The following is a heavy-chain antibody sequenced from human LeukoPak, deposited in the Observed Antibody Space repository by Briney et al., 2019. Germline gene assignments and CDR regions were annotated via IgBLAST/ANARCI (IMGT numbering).Heavy chain of an antibody. Sequence: SETLSLTCAVSGGSISSTNWWSWVRQPPGKGLEWIGEIYHSGSTNYNPSLKSRVTISVDKSKNQFSLKLSSVTAADTAVYYCARDKREPRYAFDIWGQGTMVTVSS. CDR3: ARDKREPRYAFDI. J-gene: IGHJ3*02. D-gene: IGHD1-26*01. CDR1: GGSISSTNW. CDR2: IYHSGST. V-gene: IGHV4-4*02.